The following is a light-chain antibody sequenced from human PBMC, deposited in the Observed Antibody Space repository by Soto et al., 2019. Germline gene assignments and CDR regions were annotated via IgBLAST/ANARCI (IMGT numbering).Light chain of an antibody. J-gene: IGLJ2*01. CDR3: SSYAGSNNLV. CDR2: EVS. Sequence: QSVLTQPPSASGSPGQSVTISCTETSSDVGGYNYVSWYQQHPGKAPKLMIYEVSKRPSGVPDRFSGSKSGNTASLTVSGLQAEDEADYYCSSYAGSNNLVFGGGPSSPS. CDR1: SSDVGGYNY. V-gene: IGLV2-8*01.